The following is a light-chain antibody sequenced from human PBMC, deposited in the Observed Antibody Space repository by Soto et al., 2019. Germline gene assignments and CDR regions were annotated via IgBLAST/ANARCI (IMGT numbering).Light chain of an antibody. CDR3: QQYGSSPWT. V-gene: IGKV3-20*01. Sequence: EIVLTQSPGTLSLSPGERATFSCRAGQSVRSGYLAWYQKKPGQDPRIFIYDASNRATGIPARFSGSGSGTDFNLTISRLETEDFAVYYCQQYGSSPWTFCQGTKVDIK. CDR2: DAS. J-gene: IGKJ1*01. CDR1: QSVRSGY.